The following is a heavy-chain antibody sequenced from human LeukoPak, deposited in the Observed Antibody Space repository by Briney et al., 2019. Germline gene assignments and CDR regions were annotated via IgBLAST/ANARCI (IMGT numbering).Heavy chain of an antibody. V-gene: IGHV4-31*03. Sequence: SETLSLTRTLSGGSISRGGYYWSWIRQHPGKGLGWIGYIYYSGSTYYTPSLKSRVTISVDTSKNQFSLKLSSVTAADTAVYYCARETYSSSSIDYWGQGTLVTVSS. D-gene: IGHD6-6*01. CDR1: GGSISRGGYY. J-gene: IGHJ4*02. CDR2: IYYSGST. CDR3: ARETYSSSSIDY.